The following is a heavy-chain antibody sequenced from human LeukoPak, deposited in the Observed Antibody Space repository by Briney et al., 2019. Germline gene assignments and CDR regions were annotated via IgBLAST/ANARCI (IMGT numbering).Heavy chain of an antibody. CDR1: GYTFTGYY. CDR2: INPNSGGT. V-gene: IGHV1-2*02. D-gene: IGHD3-22*01. J-gene: IGHJ6*02. CDR3: ARVGLTYYYYSSGYYYYYGMDV. Sequence: ASVKVSCKASGYTFTGYYMHWVRQAPGQGLEWVGWINPNSGGTNYAQRFQGRVTMTRDTSISTAYMELSRLRSDDTAVYYCARVGLTYYYYSSGYYYYYGMDVWGQGTTVTVSS.